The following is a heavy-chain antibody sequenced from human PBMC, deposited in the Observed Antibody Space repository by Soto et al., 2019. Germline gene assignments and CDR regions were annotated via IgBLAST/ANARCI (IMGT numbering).Heavy chain of an antibody. V-gene: IGHV4-61*03. CDR3: ARVTSVLGSEGAYVGSWFDP. CDR2: IYNSGST. CDR1: GGSVSSGSYY. Sequence: SETLSLTCTVSGGSVSSGSYYWSWIRQPPGKGLEWIGYIYNSGSTYYNSSLKSRVTISVDRSKNHFFLNLTSVTAADTAVYYCARVTSVLGSEGAYVGSWFDPWGQGTLVTVSS. J-gene: IGHJ5*02. D-gene: IGHD5-12*01.